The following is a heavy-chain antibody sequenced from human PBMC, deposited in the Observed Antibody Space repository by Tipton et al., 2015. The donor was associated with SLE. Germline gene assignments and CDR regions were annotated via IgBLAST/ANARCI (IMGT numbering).Heavy chain of an antibody. CDR2: INHSGST. V-gene: IGHV4-34*01. Sequence: TLSLTCAVYGGSFSGYYWSWIRQPPGKGLEWIGEINHSGSTNYNPSLKSRVTISVDTSKNQFSLKLSSVTAADTAVYYCARVPVARSRGWFDPRGQGTLVTVSS. D-gene: IGHD3-10*01. CDR3: ARVPVARSRGWFDP. CDR1: GGSFSGYY. J-gene: IGHJ5*02.